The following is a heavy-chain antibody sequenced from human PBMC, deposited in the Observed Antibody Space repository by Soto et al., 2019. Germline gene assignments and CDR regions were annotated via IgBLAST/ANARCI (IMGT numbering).Heavy chain of an antibody. CDR1: GDSVSRNSAA. J-gene: IGHJ4*02. Sequence: PSQTLSLTCAISGDSVSRNSAAWNWIRQSPSRGLEWLGRTYYRSKWYNDYAESVESRLSIKPDTSKNHFSLQLNSVTPEDTAVYYCTREFVTKGTAATPLLSDYWGQGTQVTDSS. CDR3: TREFVTKGTAATPLLSDY. D-gene: IGHD4-4*01. V-gene: IGHV6-1*01. CDR2: TYYRSKWYN.